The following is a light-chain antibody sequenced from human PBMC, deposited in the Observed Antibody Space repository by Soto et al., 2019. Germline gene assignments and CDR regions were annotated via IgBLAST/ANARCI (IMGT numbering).Light chain of an antibody. J-gene: IGKJ1*01. V-gene: IGKV1-39*01. Sequence: IKMTQSPSSLSASVGARVTITCRASQSIANYLNWYQQKPGKAPKLLIYAASTLESGVPSRFSGSGSGTDVTLTIGSLQPEEFAIYYCQQSYNNPKTFGQGTRWIS. CDR2: AAS. CDR1: QSIANY. CDR3: QQSYNNPKT.